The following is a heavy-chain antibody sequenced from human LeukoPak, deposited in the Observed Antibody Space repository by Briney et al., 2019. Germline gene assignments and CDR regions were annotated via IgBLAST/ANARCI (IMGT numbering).Heavy chain of an antibody. CDR1: GINFRASG. D-gene: IGHD2-2*01. CDR3: AREGGTVVIGRFDY. V-gene: IGHV3-30*02. J-gene: IGHJ4*02. CDR2: IQTDGGDK. Sequence: PGGSLRLSCAASGINFRASGMHWVPQAPGMGLEWVTFIQTDGGDKKYAASVAGRFTISRDNSKNTVYLHMSSLRPDDTALYYCAREGGTVVIGRFDYWGQGTLVTVSS.